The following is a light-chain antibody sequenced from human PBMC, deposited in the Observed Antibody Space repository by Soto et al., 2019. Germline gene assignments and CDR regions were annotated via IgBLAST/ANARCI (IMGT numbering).Light chain of an antibody. J-gene: IGLJ1*01. CDR1: SSDVGGYNY. CDR2: EVS. CDR3: SSYAGSHNVV. V-gene: IGLV2-8*01. Sequence: QSVLTQPPSASGSPGQSVTISCTGTSSDVGGYNYVSWYQHHPGKAPKLMIYEVSKRPSGVPDRCSGSKSGNTASLTVSGLQAEDEADYYCSSYAGSHNVVFGTGTKLTVL.